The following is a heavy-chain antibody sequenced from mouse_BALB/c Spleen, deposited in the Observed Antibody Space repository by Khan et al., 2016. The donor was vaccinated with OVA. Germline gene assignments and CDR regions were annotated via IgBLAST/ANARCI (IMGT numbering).Heavy chain of an antibody. V-gene: IGHV1-26*01. CDR1: GYSFTLYY. CDR3: ARGYDFFAY. D-gene: IGHD2-10*02. J-gene: IGHJ3*01. CDR2: VNPNTGGS. Sequence: VQLQQSGPDLVKPGASVKISCKASGYSFTLYYMTWVKQSHGKSLEWIGRVNPNTGGSDYNQEFKGKAILTVDKSSNTAYMELHSLTAEDSAVYYCARGYDFFAYWGQGTLVTVSA.